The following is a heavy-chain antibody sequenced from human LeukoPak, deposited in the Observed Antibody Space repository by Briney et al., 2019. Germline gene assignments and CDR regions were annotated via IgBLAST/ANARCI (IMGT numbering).Heavy chain of an antibody. CDR2: ISAYNGNT. CDR3: ARDRVEVATTPAFGY. J-gene: IGHJ4*02. Sequence: ASVKVSCKASGYTFTSYGISWVRQAPGQGLEWMGWISAYNGNTNYAQKLQGRVTMTTDTSTSTAYMELRSLRSDDTAVYYCARDRVEVATTPAFGYWGQGTLVTVSS. D-gene: IGHD5-12*01. CDR1: GYTFTSYG. V-gene: IGHV1-18*01.